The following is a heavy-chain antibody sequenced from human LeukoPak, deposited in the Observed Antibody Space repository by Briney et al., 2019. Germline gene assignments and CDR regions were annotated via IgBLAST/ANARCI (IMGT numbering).Heavy chain of an antibody. J-gene: IGHJ3*02. CDR1: GFTVSSNY. Sequence: GGSLRLSCAASGFTVSSNYMSWVRQAPGKGLEWVSVIYSGGSTNYADSVKGRFTISRDNSKSMLYLQMSSLRPEDTAVYYCAREGELSAFDIWGQGTMVTVSS. CDR3: AREGELSAFDI. V-gene: IGHV3-53*05. CDR2: IYSGGST. D-gene: IGHD3-16*01.